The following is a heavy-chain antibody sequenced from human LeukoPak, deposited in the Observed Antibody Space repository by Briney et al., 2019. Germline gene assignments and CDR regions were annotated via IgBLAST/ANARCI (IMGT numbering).Heavy chain of an antibody. V-gene: IGHV3-23*01. Sequence: GGSLRLSCAASEFSFNNYGMTWVRRAPGTGLEWVSTISSDGRNAHYAASVRGRFTISRDNSKNTLYLQLNGLSADDTGLYYCATDVGGAMFDYWGQGTLVTVSS. CDR1: EFSFNNYG. D-gene: IGHD3-16*01. CDR3: ATDVGGAMFDY. CDR2: ISSDGRNA. J-gene: IGHJ4*02.